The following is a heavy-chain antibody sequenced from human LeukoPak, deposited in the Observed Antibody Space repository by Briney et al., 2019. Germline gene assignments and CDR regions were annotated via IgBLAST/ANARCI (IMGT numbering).Heavy chain of an antibody. CDR1: GGSISSSSYY. CDR2: IYYSGST. CDR3: ATGHYYDSSGQYGIGY. V-gene: IGHV4-39*07. D-gene: IGHD3-22*01. Sequence: PSETLSLTCTVSGGSISSSSYYWGWIRQPPGKGLEWIGSIYYSGSTYYNPSLKSRVTISVDTSKNQFSLKLSSVTAADTAVYYCATGHYYDSSGQYGIGYWGQGTLVTVSS. J-gene: IGHJ4*02.